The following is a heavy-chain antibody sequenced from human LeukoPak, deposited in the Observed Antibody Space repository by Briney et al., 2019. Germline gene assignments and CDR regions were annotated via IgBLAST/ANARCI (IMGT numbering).Heavy chain of an antibody. D-gene: IGHD3/OR15-3a*01. V-gene: IGHV4-59*08. CDR3: ARHGTGTGYPLDY. CDR2: GHYSGTT. J-gene: IGHJ4*02. CDR1: GVSINSHY. Sequence: SETLSLTCTVSGVSINSHYWSWIRQSPGKGLEWIAYGHYSGTTNYNPSLKSRVTISLDTSMNQFSLKLTSVSAADTAMYYCARHGTGTGYPLDYWGLGTLVTVSS.